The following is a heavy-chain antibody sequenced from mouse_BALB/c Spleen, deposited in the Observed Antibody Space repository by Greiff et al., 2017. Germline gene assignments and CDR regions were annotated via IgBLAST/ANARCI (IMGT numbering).Heavy chain of an antibody. J-gene: IGHJ4*01. CDR3: ARSGSHYYGSSLYAMDY. V-gene: IGHV5-17*02. CDR1: GFTFSSFG. D-gene: IGHD1-1*01. CDR2: ISSGSSTI. Sequence: EVNVVESGGGLVQPGGSRKLSCAASGFTFSSFGMHWVRQAPEKGLEWVAYISSGSSTIYYADTVKGRFTISRDNPKNTLFLQMTSLRSEDTAMYYCARSGSHYYGSSLYAMDYWGQGTSVTVSS.